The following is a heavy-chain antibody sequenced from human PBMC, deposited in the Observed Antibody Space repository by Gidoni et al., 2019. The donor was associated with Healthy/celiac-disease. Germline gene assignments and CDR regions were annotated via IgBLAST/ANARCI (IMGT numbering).Heavy chain of an antibody. Sequence: QVQLVQSGAEVKKPGASVKVSCKASGYTFTSYGISWVRQAPGQGLEWMGWISAYNGNTNYAQKLQGRVTMTTDTSTSTAYMELRSLRSDDTAVYYCARVKAATGYYYYYYGMDVWGQGTTVTVSS. D-gene: IGHD2-15*01. CDR1: GYTFTSYG. CDR2: ISAYNGNT. V-gene: IGHV1-18*01. CDR3: ARVKAATGYYYYYYGMDV. J-gene: IGHJ6*02.